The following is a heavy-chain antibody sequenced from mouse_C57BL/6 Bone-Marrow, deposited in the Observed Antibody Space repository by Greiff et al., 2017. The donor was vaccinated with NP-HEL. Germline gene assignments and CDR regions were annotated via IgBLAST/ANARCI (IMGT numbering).Heavy chain of an antibody. V-gene: IGHV14-2*01. CDR2: IDPEDGET. CDR1: GFNIKDYY. CDR3: AIWLRHAMDY. D-gene: IGHD2-2*01. Sequence: VHVKQSGAELVKPGASVKLSCTASGFNIKDYYMHWVKQRTEQGLEWIGRIDPEDGETKYAPKFQGKATITADTPSNPAYLQLSSLTSEDTAVYYCAIWLRHAMDYWGQGTSVTVAS. J-gene: IGHJ4*01.